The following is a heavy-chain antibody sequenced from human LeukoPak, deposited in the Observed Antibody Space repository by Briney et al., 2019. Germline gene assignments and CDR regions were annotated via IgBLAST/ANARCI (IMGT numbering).Heavy chain of an antibody. J-gene: IGHJ5*02. CDR2: INQSGST. D-gene: IGHD3-16*01. CDR1: SRPYNGYY. V-gene: IGHV4-34*01. CDR3: ARMTYVTNNGFDP. Sequence: WVPQTLLCGLWSRPYNGYYGLWIREPPGKARECLGEINQSGSTNYNPSLKSRVTISVDTSKNQFSLKMSSVTAADTAVYYCARMTYVTNNGFDPWGQGTLVTVSS.